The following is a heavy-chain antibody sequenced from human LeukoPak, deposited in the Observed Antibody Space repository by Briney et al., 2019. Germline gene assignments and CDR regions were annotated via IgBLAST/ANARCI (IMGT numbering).Heavy chain of an antibody. V-gene: IGHV4-59*03. Sequence: SETLSLTCTVSGASIGSYYWSWIRQPPGKGLVWIGYIYYSGSTHSNPSLKSRVTISVDTSKNQFSLKLSSVSAADTAVYYCATSLYSNGWYSFDFWGQGTMVTVSS. CDR3: ATSLYSNGWYSFDF. D-gene: IGHD6-13*01. CDR1: GASIGSYY. J-gene: IGHJ3*01. CDR2: IYYSGST.